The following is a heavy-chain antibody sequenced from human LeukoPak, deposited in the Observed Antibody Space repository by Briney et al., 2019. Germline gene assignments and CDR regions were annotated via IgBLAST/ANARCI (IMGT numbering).Heavy chain of an antibody. Sequence: GASVKVSCKASGYTFTSYAMHWVRQAPGQRLEWMGWINAGNGNTKYSQKFQGRVTMTEDTSTDTAYMELSSLRSEDTAVYYCATDVRGYCDSSGYYSFDYWGQGTLVTVSS. CDR1: GYTFTSYA. CDR2: INAGNGNT. CDR3: ATDVRGYCDSSGYYSFDY. J-gene: IGHJ4*02. D-gene: IGHD3-22*01. V-gene: IGHV1-3*01.